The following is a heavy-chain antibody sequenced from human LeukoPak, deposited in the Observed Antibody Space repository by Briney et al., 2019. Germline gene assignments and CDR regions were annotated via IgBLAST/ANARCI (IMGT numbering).Heavy chain of an antibody. V-gene: IGHV1-18*01. CDR3: ARLGGGYDILTGIHYYYGMDV. D-gene: IGHD3-9*01. J-gene: IGHJ6*02. CDR1: GYTFTSYG. CDR2: ISAYNGNT. Sequence: ASVKVSCKASGYTFTSYGISWVRQAPGQGLEWMGWISAYNGNTNYAQKLQGRVTMTTDTSTSTAYMELRSLRSDDTAVYYCARLGGGYDILTGIHYYYGMDVWGQGTTVTVSS.